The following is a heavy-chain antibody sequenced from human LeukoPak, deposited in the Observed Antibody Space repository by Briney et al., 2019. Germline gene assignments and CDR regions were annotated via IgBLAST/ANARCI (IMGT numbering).Heavy chain of an antibody. V-gene: IGHV1-2*02. D-gene: IGHD2-15*01. J-gene: IGHJ5*02. CDR3: ARVFYCSGGSCYSGSFDP. CDR2: INPNSGGT. Sequence: ASVKVSCNASGYTFTGYYMHWVRQAPGQGLEWMGWINPNSGGTNYAQKFQGRVTMTRDTSISTAYMELSRLTSDDTAVYYCARVFYCSGGSCYSGSFDPWGQGTLVTVSS. CDR1: GYTFTGYY.